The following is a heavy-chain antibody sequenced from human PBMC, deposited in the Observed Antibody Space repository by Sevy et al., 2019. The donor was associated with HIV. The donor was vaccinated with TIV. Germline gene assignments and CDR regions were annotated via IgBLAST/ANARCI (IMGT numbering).Heavy chain of an antibody. D-gene: IGHD3-10*01. J-gene: IGHJ5*01. CDR2: ISYDGSRT. Sequence: GGSLRLSCAASGFTFSDYTIHWVRQAPGKGLEWVAVISYDGSRTSYADSVKGRFTISRDNSENTLFLQMNSLRAEETAIYYCTRVRGLLGWFDSWGQGTLVTVSS. V-gene: IGHV3-30*04. CDR1: GFTFSDYT. CDR3: TRVRGLLGWFDS.